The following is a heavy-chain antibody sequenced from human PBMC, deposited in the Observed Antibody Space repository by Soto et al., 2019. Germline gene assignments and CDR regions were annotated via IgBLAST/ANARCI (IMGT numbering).Heavy chain of an antibody. Sequence: PSETLSLTCSVSGASISSFNWNWVRQPAGKGPEWVGRLNIAGTINYNPSLKSRITMSMDTSKNQISLHLRSVTAADTAIYYCARDRGEYTSSWFWCFSHWGHGTLVTVSS. CDR1: GASISSFN. D-gene: IGHD6-13*01. J-gene: IGHJ1*01. CDR2: LNIAGTI. V-gene: IGHV4-4*07. CDR3: ARDRGEYTSSWFWCFSH.